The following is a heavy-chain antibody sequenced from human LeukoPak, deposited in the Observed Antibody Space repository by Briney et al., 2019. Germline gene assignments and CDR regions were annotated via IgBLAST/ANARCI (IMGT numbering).Heavy chain of an antibody. CDR3: ARERGIAVSNRRESYFEY. J-gene: IGHJ4*02. CDR2: INPSGGST. CDR1: GYTFTSYY. V-gene: IGHV1-46*01. Sequence: ASVKVSCKASGYTFTSYYMHWVRQAPGQGLEWMGIINPSGGSTSYAQKFQGRVTMTRDTSTSTVYMELSSLRSEDTVVYYCARERGIAVSNRRESYFEYWGQGTLVTVSS. D-gene: IGHD6-19*01.